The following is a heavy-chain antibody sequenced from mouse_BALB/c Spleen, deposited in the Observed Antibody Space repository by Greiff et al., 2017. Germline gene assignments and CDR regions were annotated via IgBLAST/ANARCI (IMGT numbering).Heavy chain of an antibody. V-gene: IGHV5-9-4*01. Sequence: EVQLVESGGGLVKPGGSLKLSCAASGFTFSSYAMSWVRQSPEKRLEWVAEISSGGSYTYYPDTVTGRFTISRDNAKNTLYLEMSSLRSEDTAMYYCARDGTTVVATRAMDYWGQGTSVTVSS. CDR3: ARDGTTVVATRAMDY. D-gene: IGHD1-1*01. CDR2: ISSGGSYT. J-gene: IGHJ4*01. CDR1: GFTFSSYA.